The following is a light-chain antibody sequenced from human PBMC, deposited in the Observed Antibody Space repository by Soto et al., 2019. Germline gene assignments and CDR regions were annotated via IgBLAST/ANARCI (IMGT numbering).Light chain of an antibody. CDR3: SSFAGNNNLV. CDR2: EVS. V-gene: IGLV2-8*01. CDR1: SSDVGGYNY. Sequence: QSALTQPPSASGSPGQSVTISCTGTSSDVGGYNYVSWYQQHPDKAPKLMISEVSKRPSGVPDRFSGSKSGNTASLTVSGLQAEAEADYYCSSFAGNNNLVFGGGTKLTVL. J-gene: IGLJ2*01.